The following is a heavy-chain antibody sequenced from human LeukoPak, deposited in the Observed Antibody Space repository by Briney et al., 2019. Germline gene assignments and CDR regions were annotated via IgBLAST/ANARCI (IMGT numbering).Heavy chain of an antibody. J-gene: IGHJ4*02. V-gene: IGHV1-69*01. D-gene: IGHD3-22*01. CDR2: IIPIFGTA. CDR1: GGSFSIYA. Sequence: SVTVSCKASGGSFSIYAITWVRPAPGQGLEWMGGIIPIFGTANYAQNFQGRVTITADESTSTAYMELSSLRSEDTAVYYCARALGESSGYKDWGQGTLVTVSS. CDR3: ARALGESSGYKD.